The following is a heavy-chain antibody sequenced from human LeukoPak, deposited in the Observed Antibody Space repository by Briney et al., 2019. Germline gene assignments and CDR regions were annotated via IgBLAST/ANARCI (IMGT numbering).Heavy chain of an antibody. CDR3: VKSYSSSWYAFDI. J-gene: IGHJ3*02. CDR1: GFTFSGYA. V-gene: IGHV3-64D*06. Sequence: GGSLRLSCPASGFTFSGYAMHWVRQAPGKGLEHVSVIVSTGGSTYYADSVKGRFTISRDNSKNTLYLQMSSLRAEDTAVYYCVKSYSSSWYAFDIWGQGTMVTVSS. CDR2: IVSTGGST. D-gene: IGHD6-13*01.